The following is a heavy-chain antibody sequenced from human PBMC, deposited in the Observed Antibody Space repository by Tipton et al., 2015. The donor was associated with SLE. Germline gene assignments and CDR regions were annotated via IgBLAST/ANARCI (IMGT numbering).Heavy chain of an antibody. Sequence: TLSLTCTVSGGSITSGSYYWNWIRQPAGKGLEWIGRIYTSGSTNYNPSFKSRVTMSVDTSENQFSLKLNSVTAADTAVYYCAATHYDFWSGPGAKYGMDVWGQGNPGHRLL. CDR2: IYTSGST. CDR3: AATHYDFWSGPGAKYGMDV. V-gene: IGHV4-61*02. D-gene: IGHD3-3*01. CDR1: GGSITSGSYY. J-gene: IGHJ6*02.